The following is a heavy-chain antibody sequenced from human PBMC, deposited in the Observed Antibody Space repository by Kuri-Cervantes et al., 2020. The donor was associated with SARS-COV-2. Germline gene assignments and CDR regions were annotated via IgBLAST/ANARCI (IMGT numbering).Heavy chain of an antibody. CDR2: IIPIFGTA. D-gene: IGHD1-1*01. CDR1: GGTFSSYA. J-gene: IGHJ6*03. V-gene: IGHV1-69*05. CDR3: ARSWGNWRHMDV. Sequence: SVKVSCKASGGTFSSYAISWVRQAPGQGLEWMGGIIPIFGTANYAQKFQGRVTMTRDTSTSTVYMELSSLRSEDTAVYYCARSWGNWRHMDVWGKGTTVTVSS.